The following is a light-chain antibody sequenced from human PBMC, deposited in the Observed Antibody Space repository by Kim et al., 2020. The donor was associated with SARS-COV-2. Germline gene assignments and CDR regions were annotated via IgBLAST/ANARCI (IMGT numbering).Light chain of an antibody. V-gene: IGLV1-40*01. CDR1: SSDIGAGYD. J-gene: IGLJ1*01. CDR3: QSYDSSLSGYV. Sequence: RVTIACAGSSSDIGAGYDVHWYQQFPGTVPKLLIYGNNNRPSGVPDRFSGSKSGTSASLAITGLQAEDEADYYCQSYDSSLSGYVFGTGTKVTVL. CDR2: GNN.